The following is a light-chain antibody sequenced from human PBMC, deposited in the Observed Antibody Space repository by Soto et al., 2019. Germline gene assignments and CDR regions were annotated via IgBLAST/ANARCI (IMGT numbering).Light chain of an antibody. CDR3: QKFNNYPLN. CDR1: QGISSA. CDR2: DAS. Sequence: AIQLTQSPSSLSASVLYRVTITCRSSQGISSALAWYQQKPGKAPKLLIYDASSLESGVPSRFSGSGSGTDFTLTISSLQPEDFATYYCQKFNNYPLNFGGGTKVDIK. V-gene: IGKV1D-13*01. J-gene: IGKJ4*01.